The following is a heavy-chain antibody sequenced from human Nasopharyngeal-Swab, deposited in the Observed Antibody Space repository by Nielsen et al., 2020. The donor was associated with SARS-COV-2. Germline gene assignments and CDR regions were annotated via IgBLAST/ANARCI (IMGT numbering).Heavy chain of an antibody. CDR2: INHIGST. D-gene: IGHD2-2*01. CDR3: ARGLSGVVPAPILGLGPFYSYYYMDV. J-gene: IGHJ6*03. CDR1: GGSFTSYY. Sequence: SETLSLTCVVYGGSFTSYYWSWIRQPPGKGLEWIAEINHIGSTHYSPSLQSRLTISVDTSKNQFSLKLSSVTAADTAVYYCARGLSGVVPAPILGLGPFYSYYYMDVWGKGTTVTVSS. V-gene: IGHV4-34*01.